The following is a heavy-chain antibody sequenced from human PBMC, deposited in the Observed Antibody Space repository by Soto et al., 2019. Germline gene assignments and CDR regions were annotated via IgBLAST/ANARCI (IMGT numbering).Heavy chain of an antibody. J-gene: IGHJ4*02. CDR1: GFTFDEYG. Sequence: EVQLVESGGGVLRPGGSLRLSCAASGFTFDEYGMSWARQAPGKGLEWVSGVNWNGGSTGYADSVKGRFTISRDNAKNSLYLQMNSLRAEDTAFYYCVRGVSLTFEYWGQGTLVTVSA. V-gene: IGHV3-20*04. CDR3: VRGVSLTFEY. CDR2: VNWNGGST. D-gene: IGHD1-26*01.